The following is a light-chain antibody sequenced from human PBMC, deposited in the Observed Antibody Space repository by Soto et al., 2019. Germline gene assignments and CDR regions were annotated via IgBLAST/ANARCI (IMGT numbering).Light chain of an antibody. V-gene: IGLV2-14*01. CDR3: SSYTSISTLI. CDR2: EVS. Sequence: QSALTQPASVSGSPGQSITISCSGTSSDVGGYNYVSWYQQHPGKAPKLMMYEVSNRPSGVSNRFSGSKSDNTASLTISGLQAEDEADYYCSSYTSISTLIFGGGTKLTVL. CDR1: SSDVGGYNY. J-gene: IGLJ2*01.